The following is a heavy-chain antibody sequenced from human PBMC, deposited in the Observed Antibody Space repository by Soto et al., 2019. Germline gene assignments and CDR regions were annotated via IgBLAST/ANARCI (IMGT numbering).Heavy chain of an antibody. CDR3: ARVPRGTGDCYY. Sequence: QVQLQESGPGLVKPSQTLSLTCTVSGGSISSGDYYWSWIRQPPGKGREWIGYIYYSGSTYYNPSLKSRVNISVDTSKNQFSLKLSSVTAADTAVYYCARVPRGTGDCYYWGQGTLVTVSS. CDR2: IYYSGST. CDR1: GGSISSGDYY. J-gene: IGHJ4*02. V-gene: IGHV4-30-4*01. D-gene: IGHD7-27*01.